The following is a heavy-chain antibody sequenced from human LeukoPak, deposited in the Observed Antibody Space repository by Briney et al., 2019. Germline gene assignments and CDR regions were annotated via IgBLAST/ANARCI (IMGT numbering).Heavy chain of an antibody. CDR1: GGSITNYY. J-gene: IGHJ2*01. CDR3: ARPGRQDAYNGHYWYFDL. V-gene: IGHV4-59*01. D-gene: IGHD5-24*01. CDR2: VSYSGRT. Sequence: PSETLSLTCTVSGGSITNYYWNWIRQPPGKDLEWIGYVSYSGRTHYSSALKSRVTISVDTSKNQFSLNLRSVTAADTAVYYCARPGRQDAYNGHYWYFDLWGRGTLVTVSS.